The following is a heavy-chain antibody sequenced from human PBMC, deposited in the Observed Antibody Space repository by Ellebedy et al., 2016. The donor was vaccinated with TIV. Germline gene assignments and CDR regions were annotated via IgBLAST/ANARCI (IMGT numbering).Heavy chain of an antibody. J-gene: IGHJ5*02. V-gene: IGHV3-23*01. D-gene: IGHD2-8*01. CDR2: IAGGSYSYVA. CDR1: GFTFTSHS. CDR3: ARNGYCTPSNCRSYNWFDP. Sequence: GESLKISCIVSGFTFTSHSMTWVRQTPGKGLEWISVIAGGSYSYVAYYADAVKGRFTVSRDDSQNTLYLHMNSVTVDDTAEYYCARNGYCTPSNCRSYNWFDPWGQGTLVTVSS.